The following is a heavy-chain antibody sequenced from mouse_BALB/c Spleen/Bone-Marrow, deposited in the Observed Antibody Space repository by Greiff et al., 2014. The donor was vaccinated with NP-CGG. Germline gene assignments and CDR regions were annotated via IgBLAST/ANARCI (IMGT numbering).Heavy chain of an antibody. Sequence: EVQVVESGGGLVQPGGSMGLSCVASGFTFSSYWMSWVRQSPEKGLEWVAEIRLKSDNYATHYAESVKGKFTISRDDSKSRLYLQMDSLRAEDTGIYYCIALTHAMDYWGQGTSVTVSS. CDR3: IALTHAMDY. CDR2: IRLKSDNYAT. J-gene: IGHJ4*01. CDR1: GFTFSSYW. D-gene: IGHD4-1*01. V-gene: IGHV6-6*02.